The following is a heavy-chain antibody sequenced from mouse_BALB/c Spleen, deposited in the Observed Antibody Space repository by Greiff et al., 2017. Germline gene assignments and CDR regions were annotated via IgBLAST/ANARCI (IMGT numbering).Heavy chain of an antibody. V-gene: IGHV14-3*02. D-gene: IGHD2-4*01. Sequence: EVQLQQSGAELVKPGASVKLSCTASGFNIKDTYMHWVKQRPEQGLEWIGRIDPANGNTKYDPKFQGKATITADTSSNTAYLQLSSLTSEDTAVYYCAPSSPSTMSFAYWGQGTLVTVSA. J-gene: IGHJ3*01. CDR3: APSSPSTMSFAY. CDR1: GFNIKDTY. CDR2: IDPANGNT.